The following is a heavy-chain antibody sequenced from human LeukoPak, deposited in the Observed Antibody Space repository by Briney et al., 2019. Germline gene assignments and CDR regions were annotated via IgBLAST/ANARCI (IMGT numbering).Heavy chain of an antibody. CDR3: ARVEIGELLKWSDWYFDL. D-gene: IGHD1-26*01. CDR1: GGSISSSSYY. Sequence: SETLSLTCTVSGGSISSSSYYWGWIRQPPGKGLEWIGSIYYSGSTYYNPSLESRVTISVDTSKNQFSLKLSSVTAADTAVYYCARVEIGELLKWSDWYFDLWGRGTLVTVSS. CDR2: IYYSGST. J-gene: IGHJ2*01. V-gene: IGHV4-39*07.